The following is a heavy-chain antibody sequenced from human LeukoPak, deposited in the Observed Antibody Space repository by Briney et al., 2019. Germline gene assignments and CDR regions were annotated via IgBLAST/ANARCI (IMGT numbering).Heavy chain of an antibody. Sequence: GGSLRLSCAASGFTFNSYAMSWVRQAPGKGLEWVSAISVSGVSTYYADSVKGRFTISRDDSKKTLYLQMNSLRAEDTAVYYCARGLLRGYSYAWGQGTLVTVSS. D-gene: IGHD5-18*01. J-gene: IGHJ5*02. CDR2: ISVSGVST. V-gene: IGHV3-23*01. CDR1: GFTFNSYA. CDR3: ARGLLRGYSYA.